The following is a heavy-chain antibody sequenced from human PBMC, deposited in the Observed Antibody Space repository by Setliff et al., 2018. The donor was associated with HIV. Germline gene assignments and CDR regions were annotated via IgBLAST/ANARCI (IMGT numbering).Heavy chain of an antibody. V-gene: IGHV4-59*01. D-gene: IGHD1-7*01. CDR3: ARTGGFIMELSH. CDR2: IYHTGYT. Sequence: SETLSLTCSVSGASITTYKYHWIRQSPGKGQEWLGYIYHTGYTDYNPSLKSRITISIDTSKSQFSLKLTSVTAADTAVYYCARTGGFIMELSHWGQGALVTVSS. J-gene: IGHJ4*02. CDR1: GASITTYK.